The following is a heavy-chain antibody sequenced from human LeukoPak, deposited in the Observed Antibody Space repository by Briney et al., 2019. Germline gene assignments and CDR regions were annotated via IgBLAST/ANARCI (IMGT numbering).Heavy chain of an antibody. CDR3: ARQGRDGDYFDY. CDR2: IYYSGST. Sequence: PSETLSLTCTVSGGSISSSSYYWGWIRQPPGKGLEWIGRIYYSGSTYYNPSLKSRVTISVATSKTQFSLKLSSVTAADTAVYYCARQGRDGDYFDYWGQGTLVTVSS. CDR1: GGSISSSSYY. D-gene: IGHD4-17*01. V-gene: IGHV4-39*01. J-gene: IGHJ4*02.